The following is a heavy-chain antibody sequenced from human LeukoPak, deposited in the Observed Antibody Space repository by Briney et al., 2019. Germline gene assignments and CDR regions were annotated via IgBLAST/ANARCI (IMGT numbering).Heavy chain of an antibody. J-gene: IGHJ6*02. D-gene: IGHD3-16*01. V-gene: IGHV3-69-1*02. CDR3: TRDRSYGPDFYYYGMDV. CDR1: GFTFSAYA. CDR2: IGSENIP. Sequence: GGSLRLSCEASGFTFSAYAMSWVRQAPGKGLEWVSSIGSENIPHYSESVKGRFAISRDNTKSTLYLQMNSLRAEDTAVYYCTRDRSYGPDFYYYGMDVWGQGTTVTVSS.